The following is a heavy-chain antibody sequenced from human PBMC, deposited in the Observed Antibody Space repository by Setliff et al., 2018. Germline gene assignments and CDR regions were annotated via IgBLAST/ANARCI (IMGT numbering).Heavy chain of an antibody. CDR1: GGSFSDSY. CDR3: ARQTGEQLVDY. Sequence: PSETLSLTCAVYGGSFSDSYWSWIRQPPGKGLEWIGRIYTSGSTNYNPSLKSRVTISVDTSKNQFSLKLSSVTAADTAVYYCARQTGEQLVDYWGQGTLVTVSS. CDR2: IYTSGST. J-gene: IGHJ4*02. V-gene: IGHV4-59*10. D-gene: IGHD6-6*01.